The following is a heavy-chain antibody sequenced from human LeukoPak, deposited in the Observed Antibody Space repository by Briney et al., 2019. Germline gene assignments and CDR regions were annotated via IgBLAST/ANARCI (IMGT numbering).Heavy chain of an antibody. Sequence: GRSLRLSCAASGSTFSGHAIHWVRQAPGKGLEWVAAISYDGSDKYYSESVKGRSTISRDNSNNMVYLLMDNLGAEDTAVYFCAREPRDYSGGWFDPWGQGTLVTVSS. D-gene: IGHD1-26*01. CDR1: GSTFSGHA. CDR2: ISYDGSDK. J-gene: IGHJ5*02. CDR3: AREPRDYSGGWFDP. V-gene: IGHV3-30-3*01.